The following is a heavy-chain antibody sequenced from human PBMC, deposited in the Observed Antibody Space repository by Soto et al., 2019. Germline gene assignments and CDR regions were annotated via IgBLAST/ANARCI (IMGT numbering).Heavy chain of an antibody. Sequence: QVQLLESGGGVVQPGRSLRLSCASSGFMFSRFVIHWVRQAPGKGLDWVAVISYDGRNKHYADSVKGRFTISRDSSKNTVYLQIYSLRTEDTAVYYCARGDSGRYSWALDYWGQGTLVTVSP. D-gene: IGHD1-26*01. CDR2: ISYDGRNK. V-gene: IGHV3-30*04. J-gene: IGHJ4*02. CDR1: GFMFSRFV. CDR3: ARGDSGRYSWALDY.